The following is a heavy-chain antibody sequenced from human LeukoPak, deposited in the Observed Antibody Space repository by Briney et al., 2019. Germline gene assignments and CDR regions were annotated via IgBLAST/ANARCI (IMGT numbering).Heavy chain of an antibody. Sequence: AGGSLRLSCAASGFTFSSYSMNWVRQAPGKGLEWVSSISSSSSYIYYADSVKGRFTISRDNAKSSLYLQMNSLRAEDTAVYYCARDDGYNWNEDYWGQGTLVTVSS. CDR3: ARDDGYNWNEDY. CDR1: GFTFSSYS. D-gene: IGHD1-1*01. CDR2: ISSSSSYI. V-gene: IGHV3-21*01. J-gene: IGHJ4*02.